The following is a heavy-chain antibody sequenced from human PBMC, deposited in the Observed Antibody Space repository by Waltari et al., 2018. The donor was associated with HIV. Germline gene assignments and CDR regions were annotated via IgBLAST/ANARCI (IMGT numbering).Heavy chain of an antibody. CDR3: ARGANWFDP. V-gene: IGHV4-59*01. J-gene: IGHJ5*02. CDR2: TFYSGST. CDR1: GASISSYY. Sequence: QVQLQASGPGLVKPSETLSLTCTVSGASISSYYWTWIRQPPGEGLDWIGYTFYSGSTNYNPSLKSRVTISVDTAKNQLTLKLTSVTAADTAVYYCARGANWFDPWGQGTLVTVSS.